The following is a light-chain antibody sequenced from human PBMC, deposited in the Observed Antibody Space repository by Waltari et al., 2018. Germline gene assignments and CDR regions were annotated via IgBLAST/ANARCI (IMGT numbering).Light chain of an antibody. CDR2: GAS. CDR1: QSFSSSY. Sequence: EIVLTQSPGTLSLSPGERATLSCRASQSFSSSYLAWYQQKPGQAPRLLIYGASSRVSGIPDRCSGSGFGTDFTLTISRLEPEDFAVYYCQYYGGSPPYTFGQGTKLEIK. V-gene: IGKV3-20*01. CDR3: QYYGGSPPYT. J-gene: IGKJ2*01.